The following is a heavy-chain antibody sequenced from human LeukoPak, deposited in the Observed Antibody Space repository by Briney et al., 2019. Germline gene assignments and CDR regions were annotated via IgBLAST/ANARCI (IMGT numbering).Heavy chain of an antibody. CDR1: GYTFTGYY. V-gene: IGHV1-2*02. CDR3: ARPYCSGGSCHDYFDY. D-gene: IGHD2-15*01. J-gene: IGHJ4*02. CDR2: INPHTDGT. Sequence: GASVKVSCKASGYTFTGYYMHWVRQAPGQGLEWMGWINPHTDGTNYAQKFQGRVTMTRDTSISTAYMELSGLTSDDTAVYYCARPYCSGGSCHDYFDYWGQGSLVTVSS.